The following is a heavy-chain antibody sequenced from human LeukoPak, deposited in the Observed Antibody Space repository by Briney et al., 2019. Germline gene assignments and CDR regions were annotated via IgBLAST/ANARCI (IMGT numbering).Heavy chain of an antibody. CDR1: GFTVSSNY. J-gene: IGHJ4*02. CDR2: IYSGGST. V-gene: IGHV3-66*01. Sequence: PGGSLRLSCAASGFTVSSNYMSWVRQAPGKGLEWVSVIYSGGSTYYADSVRGRFTISRDNSKNTLYLQMNSLRAEDTAVYYCARGYDFWSGYYHFDYWGQGTLVTVSS. D-gene: IGHD3-3*01. CDR3: ARGYDFWSGYYHFDY.